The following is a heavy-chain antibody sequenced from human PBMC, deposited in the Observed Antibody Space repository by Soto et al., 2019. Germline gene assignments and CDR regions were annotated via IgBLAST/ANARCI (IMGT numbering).Heavy chain of an antibody. CDR3: ARCLRYYDFWSGLGAYGMDV. Sequence: PSETLSLTCTVSGGSISSYYWSWIRQPPGKGLEWIGYIYYGGSTNYNPSLKSRVTISVDTSKNQFSLKLSSVTAADTAVYYCARCLRYYDFWSGLGAYGMDVWGQGTTVTVSS. J-gene: IGHJ6*02. D-gene: IGHD3-3*01. CDR2: IYYGGST. V-gene: IGHV4-59*01. CDR1: GGSISSYY.